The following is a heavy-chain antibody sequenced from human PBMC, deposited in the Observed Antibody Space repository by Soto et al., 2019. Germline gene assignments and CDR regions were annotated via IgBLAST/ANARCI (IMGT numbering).Heavy chain of an antibody. CDR3: ARGRWELRFDY. CDR1: GGSFSGYY. V-gene: IGHV4-34*01. D-gene: IGHD1-26*01. Sequence: SETLSLTCAVYGGSFSGYYWSWIRQPPGKGLEWIGEINHSGGTNYNPSLKSRVTISVDTSKNQFSLNLNSVTAADTAVYYCARGRWELRFDYWGQGTLVTVSS. J-gene: IGHJ4*02. CDR2: INHSGGT.